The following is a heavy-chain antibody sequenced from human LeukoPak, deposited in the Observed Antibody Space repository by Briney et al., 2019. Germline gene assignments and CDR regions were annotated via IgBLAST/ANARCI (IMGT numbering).Heavy chain of an antibody. V-gene: IGHV3-21*01. CDR2: ISSSSSYI. Sequence: GGSPRLSCAASGFTFSSYGMNWVRQAPGKGLEWVSSISSSSSYIYYADSVKGRFTISRDNAKNSLYLQMNSLRAEDTAVYYCARDSSSASFDPWGQGTLVTVSS. D-gene: IGHD6-6*01. CDR3: ARDSSSASFDP. CDR1: GFTFSSYG. J-gene: IGHJ5*02.